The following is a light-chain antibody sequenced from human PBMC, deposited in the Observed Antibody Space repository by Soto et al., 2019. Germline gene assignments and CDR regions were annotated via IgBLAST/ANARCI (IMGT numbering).Light chain of an antibody. CDR2: EVS. J-gene: IGLJ1*01. Sequence: SVLTQPASVSGSPGQSITISCTGTSSDVGSYNLVSWYQQHPGKAPKLMIYEVSKRPSGVSNRFSGSKSGNTASLTISGLQAEYEADYYCCSYAGSSFYVFGTGTKVTVL. V-gene: IGLV2-23*02. CDR1: SSDVGSYNL. CDR3: CSYAGSSFYV.